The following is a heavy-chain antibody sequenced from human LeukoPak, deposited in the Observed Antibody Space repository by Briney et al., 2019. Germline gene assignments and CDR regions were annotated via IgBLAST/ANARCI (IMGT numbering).Heavy chain of an antibody. J-gene: IGHJ4*02. V-gene: IGHV3-23*01. CDR3: AKDLYVVTGYFDY. Sequence: GGSLRLSCAASGFTFSDYYMSWIRQAPGKGLEWVSAISGSGGSTYYADSVKGRFTISRDNSKNTLYLQMNSLRAEDTAVYYCAKDLYVVTGYFDYWGQGTLVTVSS. CDR2: ISGSGGST. CDR1: GFTFSDYY. D-gene: IGHD4-23*01.